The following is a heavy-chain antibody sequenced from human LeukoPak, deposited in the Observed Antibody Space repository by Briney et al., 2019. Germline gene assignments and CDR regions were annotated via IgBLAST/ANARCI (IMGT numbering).Heavy chain of an antibody. CDR1: GFTFSNYE. D-gene: IGHD3-10*01. J-gene: IGHJ4*02. CDR3: ARDFYYGSGRFDY. Sequence: GGSLRLSCAASGFTFSNYEMNWVRQAPGKGLEWVSYISSGGSTIYYADSVKGRFTISRDNAKNSPYLQMNSLRAEDTAIYYCARDFYYGSGRFDYWGQGTLVTVSS. CDR2: ISSGGSTI. V-gene: IGHV3-48*03.